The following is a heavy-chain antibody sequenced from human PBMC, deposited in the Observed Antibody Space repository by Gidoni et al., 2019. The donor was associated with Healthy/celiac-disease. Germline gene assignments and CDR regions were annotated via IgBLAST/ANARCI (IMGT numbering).Heavy chain of an antibody. D-gene: IGHD6-19*01. Sequence: QVQLVESGGGVVQPGRYLRPSCAASGFTFSSYGTHWVRQAPGKGLEWVAVISYAGSNKYYADSVKGRFTISRYNSKNTLYLQINSLRAEDTAVYYCAKVLRQWLVLDFDYWGQGTLVTVSS. CDR3: AKVLRQWLVLDFDY. CDR1: GFTFSSYG. J-gene: IGHJ4*02. CDR2: ISYAGSNK. V-gene: IGHV3-30*18.